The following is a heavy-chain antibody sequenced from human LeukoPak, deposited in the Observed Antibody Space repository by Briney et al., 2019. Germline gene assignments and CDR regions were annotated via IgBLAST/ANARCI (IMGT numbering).Heavy chain of an antibody. V-gene: IGHV4-61*02. J-gene: IGHJ4*02. Sequence: SETLSLTCTVSGGSISSGSYYWSWIRQPAGRGLEWIGRIYTSGSTNYNPSLKSRVTISVDTSKNQFSLKLSSVTAADTAVYYCAGRTVVFDYWGQGTLVTVSS. D-gene: IGHD4-23*01. CDR3: AGRTVVFDY. CDR1: GGSISSGSYY. CDR2: IYTSGST.